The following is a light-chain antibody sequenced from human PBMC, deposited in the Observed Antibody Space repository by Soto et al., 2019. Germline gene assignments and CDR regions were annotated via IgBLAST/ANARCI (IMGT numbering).Light chain of an antibody. J-gene: IGLJ1*01. CDR1: TSNIGSNY. V-gene: IGLV1-47*01. CDR3: ATWDDSVSGVYV. CDR2: RNN. Sequence: QSVLTQPPSASGTPGQGATISCSGSTSNIGSNYVYWYQQLPGTAPKLLIYRNNQRPSGVPDRFSGSKSGTSASLAISGLRSDDEAHYFCATWDDSVSGVYVSGSGTQVTV.